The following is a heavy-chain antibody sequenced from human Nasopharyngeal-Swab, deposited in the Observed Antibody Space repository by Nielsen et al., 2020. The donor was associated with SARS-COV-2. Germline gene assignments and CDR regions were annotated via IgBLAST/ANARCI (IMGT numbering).Heavy chain of an antibody. CDR1: GVSISSYY. D-gene: IGHD3-16*01. CDR2: IYYSAST. Sequence: SETLSLTCTVSGVSISSYYWTWIRQPPGKGLEYIGYIYYSASTNYNPSLKSRVTISADTSKNQFSLKVSSVTAADTAVYYCARGGRPMMRMDVWGQGTTVTVSS. CDR3: ARGGRPMMRMDV. J-gene: IGHJ6*02. V-gene: IGHV4-59*01.